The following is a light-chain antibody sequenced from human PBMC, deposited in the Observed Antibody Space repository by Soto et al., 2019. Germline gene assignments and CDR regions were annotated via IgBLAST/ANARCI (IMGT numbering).Light chain of an antibody. CDR2: GAS. CDR1: QSVSSSY. J-gene: IGKJ1*01. Sequence: EIVLTQSPGTLSLSPGERATFSCSASQSVSSSYIAWYQQKRGQAPRRLIYGASIRATGIPDRFSGSGSGTDFTLTISRLEPEDFALYYCQQYHTSPLTFGQGPKVDLK. V-gene: IGKV3-20*01. CDR3: QQYHTSPLT.